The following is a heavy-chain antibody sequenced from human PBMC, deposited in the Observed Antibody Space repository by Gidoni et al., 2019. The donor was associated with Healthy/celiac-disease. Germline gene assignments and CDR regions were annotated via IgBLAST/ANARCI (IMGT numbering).Heavy chain of an antibody. Sequence: EVQLVESGGVVVQPGGSLRLSCAASGFTFADYTMHWVRQAPGKGLEWVSLISWDGGSTYYADSVKGRFTISRDNSKNSLYLQMNSLRTEDTALYYCAKGSVGAMIAPGGWFDPWGQGTLVTVSS. V-gene: IGHV3-43*01. CDR2: ISWDGGST. J-gene: IGHJ5*02. CDR3: AKGSVGAMIAPGGWFDP. CDR1: GFTFADYT. D-gene: IGHD3-22*01.